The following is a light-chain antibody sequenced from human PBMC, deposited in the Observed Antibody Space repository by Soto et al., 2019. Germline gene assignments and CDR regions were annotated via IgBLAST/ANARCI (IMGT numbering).Light chain of an antibody. CDR2: HAS. CDR1: ESVSSNY. J-gene: IGKJ4*01. CDR3: QHCDYSTVT. Sequence: LTQSPGTLSVSPGERATLSCRASESVSSNYLAWYQQKPGQAPSLLIYHASSMAGGLPYRFSGSGSGTDFTLAISRLEPGDFATYYCQHCDYSTVTFGGGTKVEI. V-gene: IGKV3-20*01.